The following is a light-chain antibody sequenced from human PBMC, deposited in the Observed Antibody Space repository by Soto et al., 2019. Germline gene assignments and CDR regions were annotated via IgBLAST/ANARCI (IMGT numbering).Light chain of an antibody. J-gene: IGKJ1*01. Sequence: DIQLTQSPSFLSASLGDRVTITCRASQGISSHLAWYQQKPGKAPKFLISAASTLQSGVPSRFSGSGSGTEFTLTISSLQPEDFATYYCQQLNSLPRTFGQGTKVEIK. V-gene: IGKV1-9*01. CDR2: AAS. CDR3: QQLNSLPRT. CDR1: QGISSH.